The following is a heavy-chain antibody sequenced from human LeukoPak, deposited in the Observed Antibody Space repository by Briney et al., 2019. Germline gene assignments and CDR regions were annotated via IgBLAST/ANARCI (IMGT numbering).Heavy chain of an antibody. V-gene: IGHV1-69*04. CDR1: GGTFSSYA. D-gene: IGHD4-17*01. J-gene: IGHJ4*02. CDR2: IILIFGIA. CDR3: AGESHFQLRLLPDY. Sequence: ASVKVSCKASGGTFSSYAISWVRQAPGQGLEWMGRIILIFGIANYAQKFQGRVTITADKSTSTAYMELSSLRPEDTAVYYCAGESHFQLRLLPDYWGQGTLVTVSS.